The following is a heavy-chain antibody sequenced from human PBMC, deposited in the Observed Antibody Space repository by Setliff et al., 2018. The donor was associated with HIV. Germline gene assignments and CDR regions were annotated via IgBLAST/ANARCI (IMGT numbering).Heavy chain of an antibody. CDR3: ATDNGPSYSMNI. CDR1: GFTFNNAW. CDR2: IKKSSDGGKT. J-gene: IGHJ6*02. Sequence: GGSLRLSCVASGFTFNNAWMNWVRQAPGKGLEWLGRIKKSSDGGKTDDASPVKGRFTISRDDSKNTLYLQMNSLKTEDTGVYFCATDNGPSYSMNIWGQGTTVTVSS. D-gene: IGHD2-21*01. V-gene: IGHV3-15*01.